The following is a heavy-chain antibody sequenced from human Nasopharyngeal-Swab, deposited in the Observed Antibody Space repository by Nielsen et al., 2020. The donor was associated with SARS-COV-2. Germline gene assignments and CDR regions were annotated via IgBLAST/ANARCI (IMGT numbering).Heavy chain of an antibody. CDR2: IVGSGDISGSGGNT. Sequence: GESLKISCVASGYSFRTYGMSWVRQAPGKGLEWVAAIVGSGDISGSGGNTYYADSVKGRFTISRDNSKNTLSLQMNSLRAEDTAVYYCARRAGYCSGGTDCYYFDPWGQGTLVTVSS. CDR1: GYSFRTYG. J-gene: IGHJ4*02. CDR3: ARRAGYCSGGTDCYYFDP. D-gene: IGHD2-15*01. V-gene: IGHV3-23*01.